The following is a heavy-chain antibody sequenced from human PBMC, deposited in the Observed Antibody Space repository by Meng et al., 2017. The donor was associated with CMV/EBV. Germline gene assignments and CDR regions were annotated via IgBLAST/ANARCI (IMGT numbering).Heavy chain of an antibody. CDR3: ARDGGAYYYDSNGYFYGVDV. Sequence: GESLKISCAASGFTFSIYSMNWVRQAPGRGLEWVSYISSSSSTIYYAASVKGRFTISRDNAKNSLYLQMNSLRAEDTAVYYCARDGGAYYYDSNGYFYGVDVWGQGTTVTVSS. D-gene: IGHD3-22*01. J-gene: IGHJ6*02. V-gene: IGHV3-48*04. CDR2: ISSSSSTI. CDR1: GFTFSIYS.